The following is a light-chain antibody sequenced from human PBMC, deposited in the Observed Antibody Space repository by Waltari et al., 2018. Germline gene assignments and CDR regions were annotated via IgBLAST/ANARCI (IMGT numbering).Light chain of an antibody. Sequence: EIVLTQSPATLSLSPGERATLSCRASQSVSSYLAWYQQKPGQAPRLLIFDASKRATGIPARFSGSGTVTDFTLTISSREPEDFAVYYCQQRSNWPPIFTFGPGTKVDIK. J-gene: IGKJ3*01. CDR2: DAS. CDR3: QQRSNWPPIFT. CDR1: QSVSSY. V-gene: IGKV3-11*01.